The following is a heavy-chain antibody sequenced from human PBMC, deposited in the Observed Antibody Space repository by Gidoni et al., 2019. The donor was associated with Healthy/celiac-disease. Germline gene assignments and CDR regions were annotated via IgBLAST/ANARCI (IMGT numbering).Heavy chain of an antibody. V-gene: IGHV3-23*01. CDR2: ISGSGVST. CDR1: GFTFSSYA. CDR3: AKVGSSGWTGRERYFDY. J-gene: IGHJ4*02. Sequence: EVQLLESGGGLVQPGGSLRLSCAASGFTFSSYAMRWVRQAPGKGLGWVSAISGSGVSTYYADSVKGRFTISRDNSKNTLYLQMNSLRAEDTAVYYCAKVGSSGWTGRERYFDYWGQGTLVTVSS. D-gene: IGHD6-19*01.